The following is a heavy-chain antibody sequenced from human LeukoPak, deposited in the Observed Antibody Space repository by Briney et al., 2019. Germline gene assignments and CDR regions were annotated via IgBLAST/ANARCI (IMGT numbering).Heavy chain of an antibody. D-gene: IGHD2-15*01. CDR3: AKDHPRQGVTAHTPFDY. Sequence: GGSLRLSCAASGFTFSGSAMSWVRQAPGEGLEWVSLISYSGANSYYTDSVRGRFTISRDNSKDTLFLQMNSLRAEDTAIYYCAKDHPRQGVTAHTPFDYWGQGTLVTVSS. J-gene: IGHJ4*02. CDR1: GFTFSGSA. V-gene: IGHV3-23*01. CDR2: ISYSGANS.